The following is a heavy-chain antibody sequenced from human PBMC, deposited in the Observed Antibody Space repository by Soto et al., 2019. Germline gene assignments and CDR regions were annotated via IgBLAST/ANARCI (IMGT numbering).Heavy chain of an antibody. CDR3: ARDPAEGDYGEYVGLYYFDY. J-gene: IGHJ4*02. CDR2: IWYDGSNK. V-gene: IGHV3-33*01. CDR1: GFTFSSYG. D-gene: IGHD4-17*01. Sequence: QVQLVESGGGVVQPGRSLRLSCAASGFTFSSYGMHWVRQAPGKGLEWVAVIWYDGSNKYYADSVKGRFTISRDNSKNTLYLQMNSLRAEDTAVYYCARDPAEGDYGEYVGLYYFDYWGQGTLVTVSS.